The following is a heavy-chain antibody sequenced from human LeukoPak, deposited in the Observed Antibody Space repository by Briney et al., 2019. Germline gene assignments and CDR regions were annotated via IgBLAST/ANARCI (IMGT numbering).Heavy chain of an antibody. CDR1: GGSISNYY. D-gene: IGHD2-2*01. CDR2: IYTSGST. V-gene: IGHV4-4*09. CDR3: ARRDCGSTSCPFDY. Sequence: SETLSLTCTVSGGSISNYYWSWIRQPPGRGLEWIGYIYTSGSTNYNPSLKSRLTISIDTSKNQFSLKLCAVTAADTAVYYCARRDCGSTSCPFDYWGQGTLVTVSS. J-gene: IGHJ4*02.